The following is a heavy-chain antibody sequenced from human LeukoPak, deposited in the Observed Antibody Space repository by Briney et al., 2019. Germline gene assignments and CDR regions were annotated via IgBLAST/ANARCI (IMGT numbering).Heavy chain of an antibody. Sequence: GGSLRPSCAASGFTFSSYEMNWVRQAPGKGLEWVSYISSSGSTIYYADSVKGRFTISRDNAKNSLYLQMNSLRAEDTAVYYCARTKLPCSGGSCYSSNWFDPWGQGTLVTVSS. CDR3: ARTKLPCSGGSCYSSNWFDP. CDR1: GFTFSSYE. V-gene: IGHV3-48*03. D-gene: IGHD2-15*01. CDR2: ISSSGSTI. J-gene: IGHJ5*02.